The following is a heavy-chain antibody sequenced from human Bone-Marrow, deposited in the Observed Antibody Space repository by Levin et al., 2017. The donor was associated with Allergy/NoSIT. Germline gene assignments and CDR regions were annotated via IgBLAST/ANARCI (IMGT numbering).Heavy chain of an antibody. CDR2: IYYSGTT. CDR3: ARLRRTNYWYFDL. J-gene: IGHJ2*01. V-gene: IGHV4-39*02. Sequence: PGGSLRLSCTVSGGSMSSSSYFWAWVRQPPGTGLEWIGMIYYSGTTYYNPSLKSRVTLSVDTSKNHFSLQLSSVTAADTAMYFCARLRRTNYWYFDLWGRGTLVTVSS. D-gene: IGHD2-8*01. CDR1: GGSMSSSSYF.